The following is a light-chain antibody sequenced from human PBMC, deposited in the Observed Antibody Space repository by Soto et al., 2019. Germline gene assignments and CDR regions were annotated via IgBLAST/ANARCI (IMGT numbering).Light chain of an antibody. CDR1: QSIGSW. CDR2: DAS. J-gene: IGKJ1*01. Sequence: DIQMTQSPSTLSASVGDRVTITCRASQSIGSWLAWYQQISGRAPNLLIYDASSLQSGVPSRFSGSGSGTEFTLTISSLQPDDFATYYCQHYNSYSTTFGQGTKVDIK. CDR3: QHYNSYSTT. V-gene: IGKV1-5*01.